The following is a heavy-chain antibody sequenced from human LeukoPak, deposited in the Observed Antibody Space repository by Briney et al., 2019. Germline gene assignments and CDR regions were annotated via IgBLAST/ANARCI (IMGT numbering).Heavy chain of an antibody. Sequence: SVKVSCKAPGGTFSSYAISWVRQAPGQGLEWMGGIIPIFGTANYAQKFQGRVTITTDESTSTAYMELSSLRSEDTAVYYCARNRATIENWFDPWGQGTLVTVSS. CDR2: IIPIFGTA. V-gene: IGHV1-69*05. D-gene: IGHD5-12*01. J-gene: IGHJ5*02. CDR3: ARNRATIENWFDP. CDR1: GGTFSSYA.